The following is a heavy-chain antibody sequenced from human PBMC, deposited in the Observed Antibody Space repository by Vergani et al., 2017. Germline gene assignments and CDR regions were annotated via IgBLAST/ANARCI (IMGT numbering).Heavy chain of an antibody. J-gene: IGHJ6*02. Sequence: QVQLQESGPGLVKPSETLSLTCAVSGYSISSSYYWSWIRQPPGKGLEWIGYIYYSGSTNYNPSLKSRVTISVDTSKNQFSLKLSSVTAADTAVYYCATMDPAGRWQHYYYYYGMDVWGQGTTVTVSS. D-gene: IGHD5-24*01. V-gene: IGHV4-61*01. CDR3: ATMDPAGRWQHYYYYYGMDV. CDR1: GYSISSSYY. CDR2: IYYSGST.